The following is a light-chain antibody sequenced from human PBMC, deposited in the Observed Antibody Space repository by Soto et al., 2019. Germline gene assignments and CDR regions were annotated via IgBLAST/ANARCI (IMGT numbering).Light chain of an antibody. CDR1: QAVNNY. V-gene: IGKV1-27*01. Sequence: DIQMTQSPSSLSASVGDRVTITCLASQAVNNYLAWYQQKPGRAPKLLIYAASTLQSGVPSRFSGGGYGTDFTLTISSLQPEDVATYYCQKYNNGPPATFGPGTKV. J-gene: IGKJ3*01. CDR3: QKYNNGPPAT. CDR2: AAS.